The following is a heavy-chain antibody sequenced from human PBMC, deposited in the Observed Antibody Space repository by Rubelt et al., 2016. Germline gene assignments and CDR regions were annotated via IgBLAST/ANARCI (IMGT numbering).Heavy chain of an antibody. CDR3: ARESGIAARPRAFDY. CDR1: GGSISSGGYY. Sequence: QVQLQESGPGLVKPSQTLSLTCTVSGGSISSGGYYWSWIRQHPGKGLEWIGYIYYSGSTYYNPSLKSRVTISVDTSTNQVSLKLSSVTAAYTAVYYCARESGIAARPRAFDYWGQGTLVTVSS. J-gene: IGHJ4*02. V-gene: IGHV4-31*03. D-gene: IGHD6-6*01. CDR2: IYYSGST.